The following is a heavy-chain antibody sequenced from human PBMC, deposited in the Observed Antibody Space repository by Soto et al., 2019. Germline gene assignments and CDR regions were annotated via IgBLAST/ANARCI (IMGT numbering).Heavy chain of an antibody. CDR3: VAGPIYGGKLLDY. CDR1: GGSISSGGYS. J-gene: IGHJ4*02. CDR2: IYHSGST. D-gene: IGHD4-17*01. V-gene: IGHV4-30-2*01. Sequence: SETLSLTCAVSGGSISSGGYSWSWIRQPPGKGLEWIGYIYHSGSTYYNPSLKSRVTISVDRSKNQFSLKLSSVTAADTAVYYCVAGPIYGGKLLDYWGQGTLVTVPS.